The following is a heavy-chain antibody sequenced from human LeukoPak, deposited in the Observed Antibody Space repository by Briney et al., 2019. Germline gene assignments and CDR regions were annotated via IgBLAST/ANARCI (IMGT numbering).Heavy chain of an antibody. Sequence: ASVTVSCKASGYTFTSYYMHWVRQAPGQGLEWMGIINPSGGSTSYAQKFQGRVTMTRDTSTSTVYMEVSSLRSEDTAVYYCARDGGPTEYQFDYWGQGTLVTVSS. V-gene: IGHV1-46*01. D-gene: IGHD2/OR15-2a*01. J-gene: IGHJ4*02. CDR1: GYTFTSYY. CDR2: INPSGGST. CDR3: ARDGGPTEYQFDY.